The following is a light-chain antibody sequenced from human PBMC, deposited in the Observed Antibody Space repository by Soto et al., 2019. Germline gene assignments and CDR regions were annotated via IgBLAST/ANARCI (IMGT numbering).Light chain of an antibody. CDR3: QQYNSYSWT. CDR1: QRISSW. CDR2: DAS. V-gene: IGKV1-5*01. Sequence: DIQMTQSPSTLSASVGDRVTITCRASQRISSWLAWYQQKPGKAPNLLIYDASSLESGVPSRFSGSGSGIEFTLTISSLQPDDSATYYCQQYNSYSWTFGQGTKVEIK. J-gene: IGKJ1*01.